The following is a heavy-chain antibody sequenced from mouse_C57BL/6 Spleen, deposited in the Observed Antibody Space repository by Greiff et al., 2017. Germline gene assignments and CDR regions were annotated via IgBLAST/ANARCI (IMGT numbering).Heavy chain of an antibody. CDR2: IRNKANGYTT. D-gene: IGHD2-2*01. J-gene: IGHJ2*01. CDR3: ARYPSTMVTTGFDY. V-gene: IGHV7-3*01. CDR1: GFTFTDYY. Sequence: EVKLMESGGGLVQPGGSLSLSCAASGFTFTDYYMSWVRPPPGKALEWLGFIRNKANGYTTEYSASVKGRFTISRDNSQSILYLQMNALRAEDSATYYCARYPSTMVTTGFDYWGQGTTLTVSS.